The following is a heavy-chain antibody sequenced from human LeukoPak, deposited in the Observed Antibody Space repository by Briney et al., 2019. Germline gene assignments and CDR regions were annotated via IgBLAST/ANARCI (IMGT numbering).Heavy chain of an antibody. CDR3: ARGLFASGSYYNFFDY. CDR1: GFTVSSKY. J-gene: IGHJ4*02. D-gene: IGHD3-10*01. Sequence: QPGGSLRLSCAASGFTVSSKYTSWVRQAPGKGLEWVSVIFNGGSTYYADSVKGRFTISTDNSKNMLYLQMNSLRAEDTAVYYCARGLFASGSYYNFFDYWAQGTLVTVSS. CDR2: IFNGGST. V-gene: IGHV3-66*01.